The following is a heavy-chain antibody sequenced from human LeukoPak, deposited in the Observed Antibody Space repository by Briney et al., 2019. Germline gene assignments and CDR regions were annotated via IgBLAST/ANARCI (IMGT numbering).Heavy chain of an antibody. CDR2: ISPDSGYI. V-gene: IGHV3-21*01. CDR1: GFTFSSHS. Sequence: GGSLRLSGAASGFTFSSHSLMWVRQAPGKGLEWVSSISPDSGYIYYADSVKGRFTISRDNAENSLFLQMNSLGAEDTAVYYCAPFSAVTHYYFDYWGQGTLVTVSS. D-gene: IGHD6-13*01. J-gene: IGHJ4*02. CDR3: APFSAVTHYYFDY.